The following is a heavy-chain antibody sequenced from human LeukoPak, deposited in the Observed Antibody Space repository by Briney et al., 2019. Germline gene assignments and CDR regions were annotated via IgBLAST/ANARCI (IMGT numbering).Heavy chain of an antibody. CDR1: GGSISSGDYS. J-gene: IGHJ5*02. Sequence: PSQTLSLTCTVSGGSISSGDYSWSWIRQPPGKGLEWIGYIYYSGSTYYNPSLKSRVTISVDTSKNQFSLKLSSVTAADTAVYYCARVYCTNGVCSNWFDPWGQGTLVTVSS. CDR2: IYYSGST. V-gene: IGHV4-30-4*01. CDR3: ARVYCTNGVCSNWFDP. D-gene: IGHD2-8*01.